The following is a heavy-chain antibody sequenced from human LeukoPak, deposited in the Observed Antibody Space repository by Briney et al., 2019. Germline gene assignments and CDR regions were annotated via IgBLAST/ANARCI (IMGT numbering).Heavy chain of an antibody. V-gene: IGHV1-18*04. J-gene: IGHJ1*01. Sequence: GASVRVSCKTSGYKFLSHGISWVRQAPGQGLEWLGWIRADNGDTRFAQKFQGRFTMTTDTSTSTAHMELRSLRSDDTAVYYCVRDWPTVIADFWGQGTLVTVSS. CDR1: GYKFLSHG. D-gene: IGHD4-11*01. CDR2: IRADNGDT. CDR3: VRDWPTVIADF.